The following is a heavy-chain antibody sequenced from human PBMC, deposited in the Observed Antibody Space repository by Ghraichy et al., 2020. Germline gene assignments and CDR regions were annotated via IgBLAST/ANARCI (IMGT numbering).Heavy chain of an antibody. J-gene: IGHJ4*02. CDR2: ISGTGDTT. D-gene: IGHD2-8*01. V-gene: IGHV3-23*01. Sequence: GGSLRLSCAAYGFTFSSYAMSWVRQAPGKRLEWVSIISGTGDTTYYAESVKGRFTISRDNTRSTVYLQMNSLRAEDTAAYHCAAAPNLNFFDFWGQGTLVTVSP. CDR1: GFTFSSYA. CDR3: AAAPNLNFFDF.